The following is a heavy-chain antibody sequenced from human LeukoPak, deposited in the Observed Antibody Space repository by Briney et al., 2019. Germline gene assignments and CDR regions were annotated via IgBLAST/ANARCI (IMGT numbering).Heavy chain of an antibody. CDR3: AKDREGDYGAPNDY. J-gene: IGHJ4*02. Sequence: HPGGSLRLSCAASGFTFSSYGMHWVRQAPGKGLEWVAVISYDGSNKYYADSVKGRFTISRDNSKNTLYLQMNSLRAEDTAVYYCAKDREGDYGAPNDYWGQGTLVTVSS. CDR1: GFTFSSYG. V-gene: IGHV3-30*18. CDR2: ISYDGSNK. D-gene: IGHD4-17*01.